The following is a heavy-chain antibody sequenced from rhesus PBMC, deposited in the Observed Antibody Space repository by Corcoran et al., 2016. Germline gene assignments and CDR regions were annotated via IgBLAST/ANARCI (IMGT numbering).Heavy chain of an antibody. CDR3: TREGIRERYFEF. V-gene: IGHV1-1*01. Sequence: QVQLVQSGAEIKQPGASVKLSCKASGYTFTSYYMHWVRQAPVQGLERKGLISPYNGKKGNEQNFQGRVNITTDTSTSTGYMELSSLRSEDTAVYYCTREGIRERYFEFWGQGALVTVSS. D-gene: IGHD5-42*01. CDR2: ISPYNGKK. J-gene: IGHJ1*01. CDR1: GYTFTSYY.